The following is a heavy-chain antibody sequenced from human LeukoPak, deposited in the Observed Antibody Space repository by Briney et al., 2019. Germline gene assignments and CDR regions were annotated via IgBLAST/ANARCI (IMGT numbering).Heavy chain of an antibody. J-gene: IGHJ5*02. CDR1: GYTFTSYD. CDR3: ARDVGSCSSTSCYTFDP. V-gene: IGHV1-18*01. D-gene: IGHD2-2*02. CDR2: ISAYNGNT. Sequence: ASVKVSCKASGYTFTSYDISWVRQAPGQGLEWMGWISAYNGNTNYAQKLLGRVTMTTDTSTSTAYMELRSLRSDDTAVYYCARDVGSCSSTSCYTFDPWGQGTLVTVSS.